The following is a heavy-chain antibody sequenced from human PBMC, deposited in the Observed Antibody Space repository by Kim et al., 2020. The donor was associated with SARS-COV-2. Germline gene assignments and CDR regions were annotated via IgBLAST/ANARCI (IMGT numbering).Heavy chain of an antibody. D-gene: IGHD2-15*01. V-gene: IGHV3-64D*06. J-gene: IGHJ4*02. CDR1: GFTFSSYA. Sequence: GGSLRLSCSASGFTFSSYAMHWVRQAPGKGLEYVSAISSNGGSTYYADSVKGRFTISRDNSKNTLYLQMSSLRAEDTAVYYCVKQNPDCSGGSCYISPISYFDYWGQGTLVTVSS. CDR3: VKQNPDCSGGSCYISPISYFDY. CDR2: ISSNGGST.